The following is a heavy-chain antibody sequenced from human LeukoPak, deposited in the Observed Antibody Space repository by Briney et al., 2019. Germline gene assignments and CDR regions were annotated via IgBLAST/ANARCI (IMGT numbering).Heavy chain of an antibody. V-gene: IGHV3-72*01. CDR2: IRNKANSYTT. D-gene: IGHD1-26*01. J-gene: IGHJ4*02. CDR3: AREWDSGSYYLGYFDY. Sequence: GGSLRLSCAASGFTFSDHYMDWVRQAPGKGLEWVGRIRNKANSYTTEYAASVKGRFTISRDDSKNSLYPQMNSLKCEDTAVYYCAREWDSGSYYLGYFDYWGQGTLVTVSS. CDR1: GFTFSDHY.